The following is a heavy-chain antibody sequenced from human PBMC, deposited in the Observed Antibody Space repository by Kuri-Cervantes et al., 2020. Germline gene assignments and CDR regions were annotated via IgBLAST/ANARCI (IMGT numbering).Heavy chain of an antibody. V-gene: IGHV3-30-3*01. CDR2: ISDDATNK. J-gene: IGHJ6*03. D-gene: IGHD3-3*01. Sequence: GGSLRLSCEASGFKFSSYAIHWVRQAPGKGLEWVATISDDATNKYYADSVKGRFTISRDNSKNTLYLQVNSLRGDDTAVYYCASHRGITIFGVVIARHMDVWGKGTTVTVSS. CDR3: ASHRGITIFGVVIARHMDV. CDR1: GFKFSSYA.